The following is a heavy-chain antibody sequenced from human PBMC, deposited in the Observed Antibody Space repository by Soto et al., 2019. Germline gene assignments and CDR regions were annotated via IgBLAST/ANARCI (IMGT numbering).Heavy chain of an antibody. CDR2: ISWNSGSI. D-gene: IGHD6-19*01. CDR3: AKDIRRGGYSSGWYHEVPDDAFDI. Sequence: ALSLSCAASGFTFDDYAMHWVRQAPGKGLEWVSGISWNSGSIGYADSVKGRFTISRDNAKNSLYLQMNSLRAEDTALYYCAKDIRRGGYSSGWYHEVPDDAFDIWGQGTMVTVSS. J-gene: IGHJ3*02. CDR1: GFTFDDYA. V-gene: IGHV3-9*01.